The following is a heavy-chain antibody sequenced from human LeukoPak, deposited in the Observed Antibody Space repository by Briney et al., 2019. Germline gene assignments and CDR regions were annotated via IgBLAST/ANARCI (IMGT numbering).Heavy chain of an antibody. CDR2: ISSSSSYI. Sequence: GGSLRLSCAASGFTFSSYSMNWVRQAPGKGLEWVSSISSSSSYIYYADSVKGRFTISRDNAKNSLYLQMNSLRAEDTAVYYCASYDSSGGGIDYWGQEPLVTVSS. CDR3: ASYDSSGGGIDY. J-gene: IGHJ4*02. D-gene: IGHD3-22*01. CDR1: GFTFSSYS. V-gene: IGHV3-21*01.